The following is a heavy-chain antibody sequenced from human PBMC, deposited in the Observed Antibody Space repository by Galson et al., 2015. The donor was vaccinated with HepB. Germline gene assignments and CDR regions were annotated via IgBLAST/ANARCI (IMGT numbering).Heavy chain of an antibody. J-gene: IGHJ3*02. CDR1: GGTFSSYA. V-gene: IGHV1-69*13. CDR2: IIPIFGTA. Sequence: SVKVSCKASGGTFSSYAISWVRQAPGQGLEWMGGIIPIFGTANYAQKFQGRVTITADESTSTAYMELSSLRSEDTAVYYCARDVIAAAGTGAFDIWGQGTMVTVSS. CDR3: ARDVIAAAGTGAFDI. D-gene: IGHD6-13*01.